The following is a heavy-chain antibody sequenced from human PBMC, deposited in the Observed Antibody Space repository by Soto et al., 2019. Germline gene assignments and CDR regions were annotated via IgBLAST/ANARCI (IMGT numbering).Heavy chain of an antibody. J-gene: IGHJ4*02. V-gene: IGHV3-21*01. Sequence: GGSLRLSCAASGFTFSSYSMNWVRQAPGKGLEWVSSISSSSSYIYYADSVKGRFTISRDNAKNSLYLQMNSLRAEDTAVYYCASGWEPSSRTPIDYWGQGTLVTVS. CDR1: GFTFSSYS. CDR2: ISSSSSYI. CDR3: ASGWEPSSRTPIDY. D-gene: IGHD1-26*01.